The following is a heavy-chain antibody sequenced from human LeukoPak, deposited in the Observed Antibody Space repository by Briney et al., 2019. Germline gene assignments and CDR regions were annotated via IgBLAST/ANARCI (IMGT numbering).Heavy chain of an antibody. CDR3: ARGLRLDYYGSGSYIDY. D-gene: IGHD3-10*01. J-gene: IGHJ4*02. Sequence: GGSLRLSCAASGFTLSSYEMNWVRQARGKGLEWVSYISSSGSTIYYADSVKGRFTISRDNAKNSLYLQMNSLRAEDTAVYYCARGLRLDYYGSGSYIDYWGQGTLVTVSS. V-gene: IGHV3-48*03. CDR1: GFTLSSYE. CDR2: ISSSGSTI.